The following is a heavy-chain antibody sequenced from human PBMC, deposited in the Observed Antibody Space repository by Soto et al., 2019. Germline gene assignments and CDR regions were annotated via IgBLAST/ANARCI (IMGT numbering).Heavy chain of an antibody. Sequence: EVQLLESGGGLVQPGGSLRLSCAASGFMFSTYAMSWVRQAPGKGLEWVSVIGGSGTITFYADSVKGRFTISRDNSKNTVYLQLNSLRADDTAVYYCAKDRAYGAYDNSFNYWGQGTLVTVSS. CDR2: IGGSGTIT. CDR1: GFMFSTYA. V-gene: IGHV3-23*01. CDR3: AKDRAYGAYDNSFNY. J-gene: IGHJ4*02. D-gene: IGHD5-12*01.